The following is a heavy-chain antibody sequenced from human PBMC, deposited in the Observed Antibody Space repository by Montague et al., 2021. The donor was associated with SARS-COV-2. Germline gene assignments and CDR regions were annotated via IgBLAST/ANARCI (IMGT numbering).Heavy chain of an antibody. CDR1: GGSIGSNTNY. CDR3: ARRGRGSGILTGYRDGVDI. D-gene: IGHD3-9*01. Sequence: SETLSLTCTVSGGSIGSNTNYWNWIRQPPGKGLEWIGSPSYSGTTYYNPSLKSRVTISVDTSKNQFSLKLSSVTATDTAVYYCARRGRGSGILTGYRDGVDIWGRGTMVTVSS. V-gene: IGHV4-39*01. CDR2: PSYSGTT. J-gene: IGHJ3*02.